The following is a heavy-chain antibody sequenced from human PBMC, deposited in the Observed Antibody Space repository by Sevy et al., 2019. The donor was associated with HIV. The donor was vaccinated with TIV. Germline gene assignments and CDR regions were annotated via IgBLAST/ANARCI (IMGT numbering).Heavy chain of an antibody. CDR3: ARIQQVVNYYNQYGLDV. V-gene: IGHV4-34*01. D-gene: IGHD6-13*01. CDR1: GGSLSGYY. Sequence: SETLSLTCSVSGGSLSGYYWSWIRQSPGNKLEWIGEVHHSGSTNYNPSLKSRVTMSVDKSKNQFFLTLNSVTAADTAVYYCARIQQVVNYYNQYGLDVWGQGTTVTVSS. CDR2: VHHSGST. J-gene: IGHJ6*02.